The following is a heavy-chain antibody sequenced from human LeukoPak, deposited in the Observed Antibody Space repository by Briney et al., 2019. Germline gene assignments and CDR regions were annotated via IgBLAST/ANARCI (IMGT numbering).Heavy chain of an antibody. CDR2: IYHSGST. CDR3: ARGLTMVRAFGGY. CDR1: GYSINSGYY. D-gene: IGHD3-10*01. J-gene: IGHJ4*02. Sequence: MASETLSLTCTVSGYSINSGYYWGWIRQPPGKGLEWIGNIYHSGSTYYNPSLKSRVTISLDTSKNQFSLKLSSVTAADTAVYYCARGLTMVRAFGGYWGQGTLVTVSS. V-gene: IGHV4-38-2*02.